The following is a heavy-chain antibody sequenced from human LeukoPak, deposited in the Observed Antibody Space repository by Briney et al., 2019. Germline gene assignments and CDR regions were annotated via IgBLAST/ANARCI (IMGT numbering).Heavy chain of an antibody. V-gene: IGHV3-21*01. Sequence: GGSLRLSCAASGFTFSSYAMSWVRQAPGKGLEWVSSISSSSSYIYYADSVKGRFTISRDNAKNSLYLQMNSLGAEDTAVYYCARLNPYGDYDYWGQGTLVTVSS. CDR1: GFTFSSYA. D-gene: IGHD4-17*01. CDR2: ISSSSSYI. CDR3: ARLNPYGDYDY. J-gene: IGHJ4*02.